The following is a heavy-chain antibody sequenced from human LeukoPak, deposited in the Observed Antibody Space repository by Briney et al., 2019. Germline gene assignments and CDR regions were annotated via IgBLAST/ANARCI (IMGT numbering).Heavy chain of an antibody. CDR3: ARPYYYGSGSDAFDI. V-gene: IGHV5-51*01. Sequence: GESLKISCKGTGYSFTSYWIGWVRQMPGKGLEWMGIIYPGDSDTRYSPSFQGQVTISADKSISTAYLQWSSLKASDTAMYFCARPYYYGSGSDAFDIWGQGTMVTVSS. CDR1: GYSFTSYW. J-gene: IGHJ3*02. CDR2: IYPGDSDT. D-gene: IGHD3-10*01.